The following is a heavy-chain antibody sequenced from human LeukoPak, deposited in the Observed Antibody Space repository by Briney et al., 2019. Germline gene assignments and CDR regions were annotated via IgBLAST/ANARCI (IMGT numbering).Heavy chain of an antibody. V-gene: IGHV4-59*01. CDR1: GGSISSYY. J-gene: IGHJ4*02. CDR2: IYYSGST. Sequence: PSETLSLTCTVSGGSISSYYWSWIRQPPGKGLEWIGYIYYSGSTNYNPSLKSRVAISVDTSKNQFSLKLSSVTAADTAVYYCARGDDYVWGYYFDYWGQGTLVTVSS. D-gene: IGHD3-16*01. CDR3: ARGDDYVWGYYFDY.